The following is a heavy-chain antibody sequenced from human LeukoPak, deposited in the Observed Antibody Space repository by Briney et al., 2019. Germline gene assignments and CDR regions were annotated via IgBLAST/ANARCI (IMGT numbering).Heavy chain of an antibody. CDR1: GFTVSSNY. J-gene: IGHJ4*02. CDR3: AREARSGYSDY. Sequence: GGSLRLSCAASGFTVSSNYMSWVRQAPGKGLEWVSVIYSGGSTYYADSVKGRFTISRDNSKNTLYLQMNSLRAEDTAVYYCAREARSGYSDYWGQGTLVTVSS. D-gene: IGHD3-3*01. V-gene: IGHV3-66*01. CDR2: IYSGGST.